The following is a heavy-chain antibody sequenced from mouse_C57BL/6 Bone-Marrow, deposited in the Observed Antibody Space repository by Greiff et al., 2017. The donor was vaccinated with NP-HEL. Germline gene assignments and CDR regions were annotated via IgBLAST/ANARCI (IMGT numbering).Heavy chain of an antibody. Sequence: VQLQQPGAELVKPGASVKLSCKASGYTFTSYWMHWVKQRPGQGLEWIGMIHPNSGSTNYNEKFKSKATLTVDKSSSTAYMQLSSLTSEDSAVYYCAWVATDYYAMDYWGQGTSVTVSS. J-gene: IGHJ4*01. CDR1: GYTFTSYW. CDR3: AWVATDYYAMDY. V-gene: IGHV1-64*01. CDR2: IHPNSGST. D-gene: IGHD1-1*02.